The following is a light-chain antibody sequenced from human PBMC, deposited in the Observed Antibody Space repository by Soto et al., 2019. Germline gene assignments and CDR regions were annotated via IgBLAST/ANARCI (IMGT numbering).Light chain of an antibody. CDR3: SSCNHSTTPYV. V-gene: IGLV2-14*01. CDR1: SSDVGGYNY. J-gene: IGLJ1*01. CDR2: EVS. Sequence: QSALTQPASVSGSPGQSITISCTGTSSDVGGYNYVSWYQQHPGKAPNLIIYEVSNRPSGVANRFSGSKSGNTASLTISGLQAEDEADYYCSSCNHSTTPYVFGSGTKVTVL.